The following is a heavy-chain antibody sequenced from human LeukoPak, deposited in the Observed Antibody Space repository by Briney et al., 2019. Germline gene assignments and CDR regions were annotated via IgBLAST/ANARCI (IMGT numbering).Heavy chain of an antibody. V-gene: IGHV3-48*03. J-gene: IGHJ6*04. D-gene: IGHD3-10*02. CDR1: GFTFSNYE. Sequence: GGSLRLPCVASGFTFSNYEMNWVRQAPGKGLEWVSYISSRGSTIYYADSVKGRFTISRDNAKNSLYLQMNSLRAEDTAVYYCAELGITMIGGVWGKGTTVTISS. CDR3: AELGITMIGGV. CDR2: ISSRGSTI.